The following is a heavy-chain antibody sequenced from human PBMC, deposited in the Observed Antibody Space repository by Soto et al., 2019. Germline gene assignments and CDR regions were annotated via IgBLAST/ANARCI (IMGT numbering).Heavy chain of an antibody. Sequence: ASVKVSCKASGYTFTSYGISWVRQAPGQGLEWMGWISAYNGNTNYAQKLQGRVTMTTDTSTSTAYMELRSLRSDDTAVYYCASPRPGMAVAGTQYYYYYYGMDVWGQGTTVTVSS. J-gene: IGHJ6*02. D-gene: IGHD6-19*01. CDR3: ASPRPGMAVAGTQYYYYYYGMDV. V-gene: IGHV1-18*01. CDR2: ISAYNGNT. CDR1: GYTFTSYG.